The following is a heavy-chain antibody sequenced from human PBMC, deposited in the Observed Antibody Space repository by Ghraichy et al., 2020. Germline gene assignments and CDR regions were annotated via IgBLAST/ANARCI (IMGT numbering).Heavy chain of an antibody. J-gene: IGHJ4*02. V-gene: IGHV3-53*01. D-gene: IGHD6-13*01. Sequence: GGSLRLSCAASGFTVSSTYMSWVRQAPGKGLEWVSVIYSGGSTYYADSVKGRFTISRDNSKNTLYLQMNSLRAEDTAVYYCARVAAGTSFDYWGQGTLVTVSS. CDR3: ARVAAGTSFDY. CDR2: IYSGGST. CDR1: GFTVSSTY.